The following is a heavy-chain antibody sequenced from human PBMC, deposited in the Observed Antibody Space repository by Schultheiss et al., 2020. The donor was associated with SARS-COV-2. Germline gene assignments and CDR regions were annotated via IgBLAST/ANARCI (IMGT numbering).Heavy chain of an antibody. CDR1: GASITSHY. J-gene: IGHJ4*02. Sequence: SETLSLTCTVSGASITSHYWSWIRQPPGKGLEWIGSIYHSGSTYYNPSLKSRVTISVDTSKNQFSLKLSSVTAADTAVYYCARVAGSSGWYGVPYFDYWGQGTLVTVSS. CDR3: ARVAGSSGWYGVPYFDY. D-gene: IGHD6-19*01. V-gene: IGHV4-38-2*02. CDR2: IYHSGST.